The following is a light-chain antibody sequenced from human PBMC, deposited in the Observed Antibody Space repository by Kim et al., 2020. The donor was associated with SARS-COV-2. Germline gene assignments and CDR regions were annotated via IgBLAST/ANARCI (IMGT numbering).Light chain of an antibody. CDR2: YDR. V-gene: IGLV3-21*04. Sequence: SYELTQPPSVSVAPGQTAIFTCGGNNIGTKSVHWYQQKPGQAPVLVIYYDRQRPTGIPERFSGSNSENTATLTISSVEAGDEADYFCQVWDFTNDVRVFGGGTKLTVL. CDR3: QVWDFTNDVRV. J-gene: IGLJ3*02. CDR1: NIGTKS.